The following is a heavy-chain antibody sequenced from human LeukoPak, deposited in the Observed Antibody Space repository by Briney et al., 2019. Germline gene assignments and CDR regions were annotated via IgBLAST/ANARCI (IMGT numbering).Heavy chain of an antibody. Sequence: PSETLSLTCTVSGGSISSYYWSWIRQPPGKGLEWIGYIYYSGSTNYNPSLKSRVTISVDTSKNQFSLKLSSVTAADTAVYYCARGYYGDHFDYWGRGTLVTVSS. V-gene: IGHV4-59*01. D-gene: IGHD4-17*01. CDR3: ARGYYGDHFDY. J-gene: IGHJ4*02. CDR1: GGSISSYY. CDR2: IYYSGST.